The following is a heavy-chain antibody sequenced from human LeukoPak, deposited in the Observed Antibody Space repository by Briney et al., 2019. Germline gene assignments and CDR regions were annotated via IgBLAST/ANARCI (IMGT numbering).Heavy chain of an antibody. CDR2: INAGNGNT. V-gene: IGHV1-3*01. J-gene: IGHJ4*02. CDR1: GYTFTSYA. CDR3: ARTPFDQQVFDY. D-gene: IGHD3-9*01. Sequence: ASVKVSCKASGYTFTSYAMHWVRQAPGQRLEWMGWINAGNGNTKYSQKFQGRVTITRDTSASTAYMELSSLRSEDTAVYYCARTPFDQQVFDYWGQGTLVTVSS.